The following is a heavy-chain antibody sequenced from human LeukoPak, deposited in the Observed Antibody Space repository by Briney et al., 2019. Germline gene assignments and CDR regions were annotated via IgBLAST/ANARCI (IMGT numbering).Heavy chain of an antibody. CDR1: GFDITAYT. D-gene: IGHD3-22*01. Sequence: GGSLRLSCSGSGFDITAYTVTWVRQVPGKSLEWVSSISRSGSYIHYAPSVKGRFTISRDNAKRSVYLQMKSLRADDTALYYCARDPDSRGTEPPFFDHWGRGALVTVSS. CDR3: ARDPDSRGTEPPFFDH. CDR2: ISRSGSYI. J-gene: IGHJ4*02. V-gene: IGHV3-21*01.